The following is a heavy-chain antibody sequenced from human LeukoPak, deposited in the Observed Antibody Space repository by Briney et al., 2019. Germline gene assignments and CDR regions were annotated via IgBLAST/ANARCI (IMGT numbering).Heavy chain of an antibody. CDR2: INHSGST. CDR3: ASSIAAAGTVTYP. Sequence: PSETLSLTCTVSGGSISSYYWSWIRQPPGKGLEWIGEINHSGSTNYNPSLKSRVTISVDTSKNQFSLKLSSVTAADTAVYYCASSIAAAGTVTYPWGQGTLVTVSS. D-gene: IGHD6-13*01. J-gene: IGHJ5*02. CDR1: GGSISSYY. V-gene: IGHV4-34*01.